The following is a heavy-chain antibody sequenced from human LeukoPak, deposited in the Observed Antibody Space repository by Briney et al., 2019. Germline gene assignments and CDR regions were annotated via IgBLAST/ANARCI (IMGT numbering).Heavy chain of an antibody. V-gene: IGHV3-74*03. CDR3: VRDETLWTLDW. J-gene: IGHJ4*02. D-gene: IGHD1-1*01. Sequence: TGVSLRLSCTASGFTFYGHWIQRVRQAPGLGLVWVSRINERGTDSMYAESVKGRFTISRDNAKNTVYLQMNSLRAEDTAVYYCVRDETLWTLDWWGQGTLVSVSS. CDR1: GFTFYGHW. CDR2: INERGTDS.